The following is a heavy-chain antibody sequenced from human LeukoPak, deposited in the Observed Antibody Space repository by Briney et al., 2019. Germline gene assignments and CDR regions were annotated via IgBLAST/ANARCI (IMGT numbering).Heavy chain of an antibody. CDR2: VRDNGEN. CDR3: ARQPANTAAFDV. D-gene: IGHD5-18*01. J-gene: IGHJ3*01. V-gene: IGHV4-59*08. CDR1: GGSINAFY. Sequence: TPSETLCLTCSVSGGSINAFYWSWIRQPPGKGLEWIAYVRDNGENNSNPSLKSRVAISLDTANNQISLRLNFVTAADTAIYYCARQPANTAAFDVWGQGTMVTVSS.